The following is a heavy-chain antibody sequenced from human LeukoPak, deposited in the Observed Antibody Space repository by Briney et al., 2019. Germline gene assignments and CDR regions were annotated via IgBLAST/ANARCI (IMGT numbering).Heavy chain of an antibody. Sequence: GGSLRLSCAASGFTFGSYGMHWVRQAPGKGLEWVSAISGSGGSTYYADSVKGRFTISRDNSKNTLYLQMNSLRAEDTAVYYCAKDRVAVAGNLDYWGQGTLVTVSS. CDR2: ISGSGGST. CDR1: GFTFGSYG. J-gene: IGHJ4*02. D-gene: IGHD6-19*01. CDR3: AKDRVAVAGNLDY. V-gene: IGHV3-23*01.